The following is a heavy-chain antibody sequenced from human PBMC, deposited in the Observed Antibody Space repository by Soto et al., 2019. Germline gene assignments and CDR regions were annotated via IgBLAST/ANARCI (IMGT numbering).Heavy chain of an antibody. CDR1: GFTFSDYW. CDR2: IKTDGSEK. Sequence: EVQLVESGGGLVQPGGSLRLSCAASGFTFSDYWMSWVRQAPGKGLECVANIKTDGSEKYYVDPVKGRFTISRDNAKNSLYLQMNSLIAEDPAVYYCASSMGRGGNDYWGQGTLVAVYS. J-gene: IGHJ4*02. D-gene: IGHD3-10*01. V-gene: IGHV3-7*05. CDR3: ASSMGRGGNDY.